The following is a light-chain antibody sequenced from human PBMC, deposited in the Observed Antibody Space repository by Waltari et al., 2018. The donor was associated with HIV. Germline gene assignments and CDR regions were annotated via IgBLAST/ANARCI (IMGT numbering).Light chain of an antibody. CDR3: VLYMGSGISV. Sequence: QTVVPQEPSFSVSPGGTVTLTCGLSSGPVSTSYYPSWYQQTPGQAPRTLIYSTNTRSSGVPDRFSGSILGNKAALTITGAQADDESDYYCVLYMGSGISVFGGGTKLTVL. V-gene: IGLV8-61*01. J-gene: IGLJ3*02. CDR2: STN. CDR1: SGPVSTSYY.